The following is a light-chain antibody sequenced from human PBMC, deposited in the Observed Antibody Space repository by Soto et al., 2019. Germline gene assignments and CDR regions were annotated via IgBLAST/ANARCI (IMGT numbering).Light chain of an antibody. Sequence: DIQMTQSPSTLSASVGDRVTITCRASQSISSWLAWYQQKPGKAPKLLTYDVSRLESGVPSRFSGSGSGTEFTLTISSLQPDDFATYYCQQYNSYSQTFGQGTKLEIK. J-gene: IGKJ2*01. CDR1: QSISSW. CDR2: DVS. CDR3: QQYNSYSQT. V-gene: IGKV1-5*01.